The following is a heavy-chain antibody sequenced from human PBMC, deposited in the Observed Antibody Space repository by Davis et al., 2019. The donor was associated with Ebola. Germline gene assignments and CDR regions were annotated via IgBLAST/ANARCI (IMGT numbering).Heavy chain of an antibody. D-gene: IGHD4-17*01. CDR2: ISYHGSEK. J-gene: IGHJ2*01. CDR3: ARDRDGEGNWYFDL. Sequence: PGGSLRPSCPASGFTFGTYAMHWVRQAPGKRLEWVAVISYHGSEKYYADSVKGRFTISRDNSKSTLYLQVNSLRSEDTAFYYCARDRDGEGNWYFDLWGRGTLVTVSS. CDR1: GFTFGTYA. V-gene: IGHV3-30-3*01.